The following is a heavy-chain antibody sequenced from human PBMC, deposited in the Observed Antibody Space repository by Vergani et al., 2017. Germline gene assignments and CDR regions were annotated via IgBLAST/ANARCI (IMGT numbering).Heavy chain of an antibody. CDR2: IVVGSGNT. V-gene: IGHV1-58*01. D-gene: IGHD6-13*01. CDR1: GFTFTSSA. CDR3: ARGDRIAAAGTGGYYYYYGMDV. Sequence: QMQLVQSGPEVKKPGTSVKVSCKASGFTFTSSAVQWVRQARGQRLEWIGWIVVGSGNTNYAEKFQERVTITMDMSTSTAYMELSSLRSEDTAVYYCARGDRIAAAGTGGYYYYYGMDVWGQGTTVTVSS. J-gene: IGHJ6*02.